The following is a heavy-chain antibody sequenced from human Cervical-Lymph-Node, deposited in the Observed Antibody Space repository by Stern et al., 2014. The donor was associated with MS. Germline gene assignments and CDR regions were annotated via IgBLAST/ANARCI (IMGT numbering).Heavy chain of an antibody. Sequence: EVQLVESGGDLVKPGGSLRLSCATSGFYFDNAWMTWVRQAPGKGLEWLGRIKSNVDGGTTDYAASLNGRFIISRDDSKYTVYLQMNSLKIDDTAVYYCTGHTDYWGQGTLVTVSP. J-gene: IGHJ4*02. V-gene: IGHV3-15*01. CDR3: TGHTDY. CDR1: GFYFDNAW. CDR2: IKSNVDGGTT. D-gene: IGHD5-18*01.